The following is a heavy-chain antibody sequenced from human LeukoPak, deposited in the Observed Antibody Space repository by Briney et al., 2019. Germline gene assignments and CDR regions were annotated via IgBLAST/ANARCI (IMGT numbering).Heavy chain of an antibody. CDR3: ARVGSEYSSSWYGNWFDP. D-gene: IGHD6-13*01. CDR1: GGSFSGYY. V-gene: IGHV4-34*01. CDR2: INHSGST. J-gene: IGHJ5*02. Sequence: SETLSLTCAVYGGSFSGYYWSWIRQPPGKGLEWIGVINHSGSTNYNPSLKSRVTISVDTSKNQFSLKLSSVTAADTAVYYCARVGSEYSSSWYGNWFDPWGQGTLVTVSS.